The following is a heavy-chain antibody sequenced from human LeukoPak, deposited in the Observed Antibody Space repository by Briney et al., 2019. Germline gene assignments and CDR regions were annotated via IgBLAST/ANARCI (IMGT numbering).Heavy chain of an antibody. CDR3: ARGPFPTTYFQH. CDR1: GGSFSSYG. CDR2: IIPLFGTT. Sequence: GASVKVSCKASGGSFSSYGISWVRQAPGQGLQYMGGIIPLFGTTNYAQKFRGRVTISADESTNTAYMDLSSLRSEDTAVYYCARGPFPTTYFQHWGQGTLVIVSS. D-gene: IGHD1-14*01. J-gene: IGHJ1*01. V-gene: IGHV1-69*13.